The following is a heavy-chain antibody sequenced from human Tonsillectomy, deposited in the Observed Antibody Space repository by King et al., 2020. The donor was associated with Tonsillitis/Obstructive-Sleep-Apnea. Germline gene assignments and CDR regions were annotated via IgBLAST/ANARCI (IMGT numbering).Heavy chain of an antibody. CDR1: GYALIVLS. CDR2: VDPENSEK. J-gene: IGHJ3*01. CDR3: ATENLNDVFDV. V-gene: IGHV1-24*01. Sequence: VQLVQSGAEVMKPGASVKVSCKVSGYALIVLSLHWVRQAPGKGLEWMGGVDPENSEKIYAQKFQGRVTMTEDTSTDTAYMELSSLRSDDTAVYYCATENLNDVFDVWGQGTMVAVSS.